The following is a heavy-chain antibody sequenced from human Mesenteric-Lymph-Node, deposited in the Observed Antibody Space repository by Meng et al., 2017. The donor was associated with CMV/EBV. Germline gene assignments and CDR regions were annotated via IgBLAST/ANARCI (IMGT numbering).Heavy chain of an antibody. J-gene: IGHJ4*02. Sequence: GSLRLSCTVSGASIISSSSYWGWIRQPPGKGLEWIGSIYYTGRTYYNPSLESRVTISVDTSKNQFSLKLNSVTAADTAIYYCTTSRPANSGWLDYWAQGTLVTVSS. D-gene: IGHD5-12*01. CDR3: TTSRPANSGWLDY. V-gene: IGHV4-39*07. CDR2: IYYTGRT. CDR1: GASIISSSSY.